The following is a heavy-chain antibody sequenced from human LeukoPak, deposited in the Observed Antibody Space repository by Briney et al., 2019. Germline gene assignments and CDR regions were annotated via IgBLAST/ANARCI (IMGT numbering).Heavy chain of an antibody. V-gene: IGHV4-39*07. Sequence: SETLSLTCTVSGGSISSSSYYWGWIRQPPGKGLEWIGSIYYSGSTYYNPSLKSRVTISVDKSKNQFSLKLSSVTAADTAVYYCARVKEQQLYFDYWGQGTLVTVSS. CDR1: GGSISSSSYY. CDR3: ARVKEQQLYFDY. J-gene: IGHJ4*02. D-gene: IGHD6-13*01. CDR2: IYYSGST.